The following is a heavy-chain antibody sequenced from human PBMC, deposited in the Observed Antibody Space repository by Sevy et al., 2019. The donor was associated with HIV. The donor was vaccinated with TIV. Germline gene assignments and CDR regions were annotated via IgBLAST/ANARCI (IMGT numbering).Heavy chain of an antibody. D-gene: IGHD2-2*01. Sequence: GGSLRLSCVASGFIFSAYGMHWVRQAPGKGLEWLGYIWYDGSKKYYADSMKGRFTISRDNSKNTLYLQMNSLRADDTAVYYCAKLGTNHDFWGQGTLVTVSS. CDR3: AKLGTNHDF. CDR1: GFIFSAYG. V-gene: IGHV3-30*02. CDR2: IWYDGSKK. J-gene: IGHJ4*02.